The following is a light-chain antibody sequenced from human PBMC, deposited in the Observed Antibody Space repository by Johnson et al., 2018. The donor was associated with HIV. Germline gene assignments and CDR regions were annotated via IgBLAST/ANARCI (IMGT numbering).Light chain of an antibody. J-gene: IGLJ1*01. CDR1: SSNIGNNY. Sequence: QSVLTQPPSVSAAPGQKVTISCSGSSSNIGNNYVSWYQQLPGTAPKLLIYDNYKRPSGIPDRFSAPQSGTSATLDITGLQPGDEADYYCGTWDTSPGAHYVVGSGTKVTVL. CDR3: GTWDTSPGAHYV. V-gene: IGLV1-51*01. CDR2: DNY.